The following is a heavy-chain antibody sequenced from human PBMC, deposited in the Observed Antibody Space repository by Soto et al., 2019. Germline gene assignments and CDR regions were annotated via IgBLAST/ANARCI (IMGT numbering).Heavy chain of an antibody. CDR2: MNPNSGNT. Sequence: QVQLVQSGAEVKKPDAAVKVSCKASGYTFTSYDINWVRQATGQGLEWMGWMNPNSGNTGYAQKFQGRVTMTRNTSISTAYMELSSLRSEDTAVYYCARERSAAGTGWFDPWGQGTVVTVSS. CDR1: GYTFTSYD. V-gene: IGHV1-8*01. J-gene: IGHJ5*02. CDR3: ARERSAAGTGWFDP. D-gene: IGHD6-13*01.